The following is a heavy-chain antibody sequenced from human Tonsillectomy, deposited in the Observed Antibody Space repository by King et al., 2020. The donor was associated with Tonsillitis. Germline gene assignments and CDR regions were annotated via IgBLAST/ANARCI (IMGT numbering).Heavy chain of an antibody. V-gene: IGHV3-33*03. J-gene: IGHJ6*02. CDR1: GFTFSSYG. Sequence: VQLVESGGGVVQPGRSLRLSCAASGFTFSSYGMHWVRQAPGKGLEWVAVIWYDGSNKYYADSVKGRFTISRDKSKNTLYLQMNSLRAEDTAVYYCAKDRAPYYYYYGMDVWGQGTTVTVSS. CDR2: IWYDGSNK. CDR3: AKDRAPYYYYYGMDV.